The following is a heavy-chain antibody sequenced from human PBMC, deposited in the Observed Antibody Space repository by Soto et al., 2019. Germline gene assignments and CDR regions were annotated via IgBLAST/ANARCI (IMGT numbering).Heavy chain of an antibody. Sequence: SETLSLTCTVSGGSISSYYWSWIRQPPGKGLEWIGYIYYSGSTNYNPSLKSRVTISVDTSKNQFSLKLSSVTAADTAVYYCARHYDILTGYYIHYYFEYWGQGTLVTVSS. D-gene: IGHD3-9*01. CDR2: IYYSGST. V-gene: IGHV4-59*08. J-gene: IGHJ4*02. CDR1: GGSISSYY. CDR3: ARHYDILTGYYIHYYFEY.